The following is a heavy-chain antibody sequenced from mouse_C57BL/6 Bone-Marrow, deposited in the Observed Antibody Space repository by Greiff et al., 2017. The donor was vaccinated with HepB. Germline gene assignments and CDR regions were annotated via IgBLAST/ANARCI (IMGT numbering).Heavy chain of an antibody. CDR2: IYPGSGNT. J-gene: IGHJ2*01. CDR1: CYSFPSYY. V-gene: IGHV1-66*01. D-gene: IGHD2-5*01. CDR3: ARNSNYVAFDY. Sequence: VQLQQSGPELVKPGASVKISCKASCYSFPSYYIHWVKQRPGQGLEWIGGIYPGSGNTKYNEKFKGKATLTADTSSSTAYMQLSSLTSEDSAVYYCARNSNYVAFDYWGQGTTLTVSS.